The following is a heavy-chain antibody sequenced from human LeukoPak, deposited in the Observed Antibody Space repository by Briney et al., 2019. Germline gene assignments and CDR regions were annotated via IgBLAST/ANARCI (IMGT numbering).Heavy chain of an antibody. V-gene: IGHV4-61*02. Sequence: SQTLSLTCTVSGGSISSGSYYWSWIRQPAGKGLEWIGRIYTSGSTNYNPSPKSRVTISVDTSKNQFSLKLSSVTAADTAVYYCARGTLCCSSTSCLKYYFDYWGQGTLVTVSP. D-gene: IGHD2-2*01. CDR3: ARGTLCCSSTSCLKYYFDY. J-gene: IGHJ4*02. CDR2: IYTSGST. CDR1: GGSISSGSYY.